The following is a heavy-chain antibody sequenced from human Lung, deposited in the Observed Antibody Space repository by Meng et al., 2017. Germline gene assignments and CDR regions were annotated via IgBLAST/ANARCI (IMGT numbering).Heavy chain of an antibody. J-gene: IGHJ4*02. CDR1: GYNFPVYW. CDR2: IDPKSGDT. D-gene: IGHD6-13*01. V-gene: IGHV1-2*06. Sequence: VQLVRSGAEVKKPGASVKVSCKPSGYNFPVYWLHWVRRAPGQGLEWMGRIDPKSGDTHYAQRFQGRVTMTGDTSISTAYMELSGLRSDDTAMYYCARDEDISAAGKLFGDYWGQGTLVTVSS. CDR3: ARDEDISAAGKLFGDY.